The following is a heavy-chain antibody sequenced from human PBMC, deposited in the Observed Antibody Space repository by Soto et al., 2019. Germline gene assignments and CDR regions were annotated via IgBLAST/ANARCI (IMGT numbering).Heavy chain of an antibody. CDR1: GYTFTGYY. CDR2: INPNSGGT. CDR3: AREFFSSWYAEFNWFDP. J-gene: IGHJ5*02. D-gene: IGHD6-13*01. Sequence: ASVKVSCKASGYTFTGYYMHWVRQAPGQGLEWMGWINPNSGGTNYAQKFQGRVTMTRDTSISTAYMELSRLRSDDTAVYYCAREFFSSWYAEFNWFDPWGQGXLVTVHS. V-gene: IGHV1-2*02.